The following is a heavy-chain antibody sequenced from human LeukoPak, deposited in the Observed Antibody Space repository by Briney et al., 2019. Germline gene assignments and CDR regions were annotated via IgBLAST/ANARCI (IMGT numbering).Heavy chain of an antibody. J-gene: IGHJ5*02. CDR2: ISSSSSYI. CDR3: AKGNSGSYSQDWFDP. D-gene: IGHD1-26*01. Sequence: GGSLRLSCAASGFTFSSYSMNWVRQAPGKGLEWVSSISSSSSYIYSADSVKGRFTISRDNAKNSLYLQMNSLRAEDMALYYCAKGNSGSYSQDWFDPWGQGTLVTVSS. CDR1: GFTFSSYS. V-gene: IGHV3-21*04.